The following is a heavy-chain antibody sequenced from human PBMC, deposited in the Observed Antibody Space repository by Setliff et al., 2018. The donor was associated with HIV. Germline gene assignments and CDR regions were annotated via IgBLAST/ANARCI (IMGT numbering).Heavy chain of an antibody. CDR2: INHSGST. CDR1: GGSFSEYY. J-gene: IGHJ6*03. D-gene: IGHD5-12*01. CDR3: ARGATLLPGYSDRWEYFYMDV. V-gene: IGHV4-34*01. Sequence: SETLSLSCAVYGGSFSEYYWSWIRQSPGKGLEWIGEINHSGSTHYNPPLKSRATISVDTSKNQFSLRLNSETAADTAVYYCARGATLLPGYSDRWEYFYMDVWGKGTTVTVSS.